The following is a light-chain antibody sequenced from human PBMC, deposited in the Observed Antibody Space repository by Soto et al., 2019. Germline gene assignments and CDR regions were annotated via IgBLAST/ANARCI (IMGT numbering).Light chain of an antibody. CDR3: QQYGASVT. CDR1: QGVSSSY. CDR2: GAA. V-gene: IGKV3-20*01. Sequence: EMVLTPAPGTLSLSPGEGATLSCRASQGVSSSYLAWYQHKPGQAPRLLIYGAASRASGIPDRFSGSGSGTDFTLTINRLEPEDFAVYYCQQYGASVTFGPGTKVDLK. J-gene: IGKJ3*01.